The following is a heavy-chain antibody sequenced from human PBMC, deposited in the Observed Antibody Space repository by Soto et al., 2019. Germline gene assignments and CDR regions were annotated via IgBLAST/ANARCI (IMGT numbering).Heavy chain of an antibody. CDR2: FSGYNGNT. Sequence: AALKVSCKASGYTLTTYAIDLGRQAPGQGLEGMGWFSGYNGNTVYAQKFQGKITMTTDTSTNTAYLELTSLTSDDTLVYYCARSGGSSSPLYSWGQSTLVTLSS. V-gene: IGHV1-18*01. CDR3: ARSGGSSSPLYS. J-gene: IGHJ4*02. D-gene: IGHD6-6*01. CDR1: GYTLTTYA.